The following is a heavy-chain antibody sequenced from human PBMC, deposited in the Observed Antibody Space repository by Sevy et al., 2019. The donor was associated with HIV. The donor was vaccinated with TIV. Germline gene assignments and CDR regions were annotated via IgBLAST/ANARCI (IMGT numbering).Heavy chain of an antibody. V-gene: IGHV3-13*01. D-gene: IGHD3-3*01. J-gene: IGHJ6*02. Sequence: GGSLRLSCAASGFTFSSYDMHWVRQATGKGLEWVSAIGTAGDTYYPGSVKGRFTISRENAKNSLYLQMNSLRAGDTAVYYCARARQTYYDFWSGYYREGRHGMDVWGQGTTVTVSS. CDR1: GFTFSSYD. CDR2: IGTAGDT. CDR3: ARARQTYYDFWSGYYREGRHGMDV.